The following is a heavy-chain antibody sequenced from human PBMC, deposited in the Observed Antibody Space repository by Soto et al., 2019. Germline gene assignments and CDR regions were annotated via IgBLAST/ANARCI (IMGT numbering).Heavy chain of an antibody. J-gene: IGHJ4*02. CDR2: IKSGEIGI. CDR1: GFIFSNYW. D-gene: IGHD3-9*01. CDR3: ARGGADILTGPLDY. Sequence: EVQLVESGGGLVQPGGSLRLSCAASGFIFSNYWMHWVRQAPGKGLVWVSRIKSGEIGISYADSVKGRFTISRDNAKNTLYLQMNSLRVEDTAVHYCARGGADILTGPLDYWGQGTLVTVSS. V-gene: IGHV3-74*01.